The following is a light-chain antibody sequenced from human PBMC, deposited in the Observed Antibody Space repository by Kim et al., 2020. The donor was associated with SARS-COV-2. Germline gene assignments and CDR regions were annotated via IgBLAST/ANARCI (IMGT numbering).Light chain of an antibody. CDR3: QHRSN. V-gene: IGKV3-11*01. Sequence: ATLSLYTGKRATRACRGGQSVRSSIEWYQQKPGQAPRLLIFDASNRATGIPAGFSGSGYGTDFTLTISSVEPEDFAVYYCQHRSNFGGGTKVDIK. J-gene: IGKJ4*01. CDR2: DAS. CDR1: QSVRSS.